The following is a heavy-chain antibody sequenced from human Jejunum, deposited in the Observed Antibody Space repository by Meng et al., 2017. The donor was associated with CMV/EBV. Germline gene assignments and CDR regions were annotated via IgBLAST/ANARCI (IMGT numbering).Heavy chain of an antibody. J-gene: IGHJ6*02. V-gene: IGHV6-1*01. Sequence: NGVRHSPARGIEWLGRTYYRSRWYYDYAVSMKSRITIYPDTSKNQFSLHLNSVTPEDTAVYYCASQYYDFWSGSNNPLGWSFGMDVWGQGTTVTVSS. CDR3: ASQYYDFWSGSNNPLGWSFGMDV. D-gene: IGHD3-3*01. CDR2: TYYRSRWYY.